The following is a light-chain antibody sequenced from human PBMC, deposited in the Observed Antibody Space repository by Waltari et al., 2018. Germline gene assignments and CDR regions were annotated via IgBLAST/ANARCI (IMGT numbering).Light chain of an antibody. J-gene: IGKJ2*01. CDR2: DAS. V-gene: IGKV3-11*01. Sequence: EIVLTQSPATLSLSPGERATLSCRASQSVGVDFAWYQQKPAPGPSLLIYDASNRAAGIPARFSGSGSGTDFTLTISSLEPEDFAVYYCQQRSNHHVTFGQGTKLEIK. CDR3: QQRSNHHVT. CDR1: QSVGVD.